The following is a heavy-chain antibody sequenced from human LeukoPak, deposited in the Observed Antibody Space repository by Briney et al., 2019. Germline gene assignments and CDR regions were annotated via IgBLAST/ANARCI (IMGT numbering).Heavy chain of an antibody. D-gene: IGHD7-27*01. J-gene: IGHJ4*02. CDR2: IIPIFGTA. V-gene: IGHV1-69*05. Sequence: SVKVSCKASGGTFSSYAISWVRQAPGQGLEWMGGIIPIFGTANYAQKLQGRVTMTTDTSTSTAYMELRSLRSDDTAVYYCARDPGEGRGFDYWGQGTLVTVSS. CDR3: ARDPGEGRGFDY. CDR1: GGTFSSYA.